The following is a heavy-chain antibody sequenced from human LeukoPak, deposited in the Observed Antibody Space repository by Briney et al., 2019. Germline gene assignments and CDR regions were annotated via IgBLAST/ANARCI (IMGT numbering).Heavy chain of an antibody. CDR1: GFTVRSNY. D-gene: IGHD6-13*01. V-gene: IGHV3-66*01. CDR2: VFSGGST. CDR3: AGGSSWPYFDY. Sequence: AGGSLRLSCAASGFTVRSNYMSWVRQAPGKGLEWVSVVFSGGSTYYADSVKGRFTISRDSSKNTLYLQMNSLRADDTAVYYCAGGSSWPYFDYWGQGTMATVSS. J-gene: IGHJ4*02.